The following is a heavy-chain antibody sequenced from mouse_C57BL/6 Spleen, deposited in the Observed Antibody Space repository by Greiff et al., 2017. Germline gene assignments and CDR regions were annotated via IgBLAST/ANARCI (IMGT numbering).Heavy chain of an antibody. Sequence: QVQLQQPGTELVKPGASVKLSCKASGYTFTSYWMHWVKQRPGQGLEWIGNINPSNGGTNYNEEFKSKATLTVDKSSSTAYMQLSSLTSEDSAVYYCARGALLYYDYDGFDYWGQGTTLTVSS. D-gene: IGHD2-4*01. CDR3: ARGALLYYDYDGFDY. V-gene: IGHV1-53*01. J-gene: IGHJ2*01. CDR1: GYTFTSYW. CDR2: INPSNGGT.